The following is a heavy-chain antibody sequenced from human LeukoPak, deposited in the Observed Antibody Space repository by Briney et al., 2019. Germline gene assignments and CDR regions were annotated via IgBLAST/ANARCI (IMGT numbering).Heavy chain of an antibody. CDR2: IYYSGST. CDR1: GGSISSYY. D-gene: IGHD4-17*01. J-gene: IGHJ5*02. CDR3: ARDTTGMDWFDP. Sequence: SETLSLTCTVSGGSISSYYWSWIRQPPGKGLEWIGYIYYSGSTNYNPSLKSRVTISVDTSKNQFSLKLSSVTAADTAVFYCARDTTGMDWFDPWGQGTLVTVSS. V-gene: IGHV4-59*01.